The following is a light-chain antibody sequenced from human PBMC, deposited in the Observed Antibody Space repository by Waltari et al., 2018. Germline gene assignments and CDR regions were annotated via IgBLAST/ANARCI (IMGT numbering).Light chain of an antibody. CDR2: DAS. J-gene: IGKJ4*01. CDR3: QQRSKWPPT. CDR1: QTISSY. Sequence: EIVLTQSPATLSLSPGERATLSCKASQTISSYLAWYQHKLGQAPRLLSYDASKRATGIPARFSGSGSGTDFTLTICGLEPEDFAVYYCQQRSKWPPTFGGGTKVEIK. V-gene: IGKV3-11*01.